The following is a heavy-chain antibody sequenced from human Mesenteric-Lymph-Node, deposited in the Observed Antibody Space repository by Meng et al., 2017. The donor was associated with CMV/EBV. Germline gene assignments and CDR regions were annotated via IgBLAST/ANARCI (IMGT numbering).Heavy chain of an antibody. CDR1: GFTFSHYG. V-gene: IGHV3-30*02. CDR2: IQYDGTNE. D-gene: IGHD3/OR15-3a*01. Sequence: GGSLRLSCVASGFTFSHYGIYWVRQSPGKGLEWVASIQYDGTNEYYADSVKGRFTISRDNSKNTLYLQMNSLRAEDTAVYYCAKDPHEFWTGYFLDSWGQGTLVTVSS. J-gene: IGHJ4*02. CDR3: AKDPHEFWTGYFLDS.